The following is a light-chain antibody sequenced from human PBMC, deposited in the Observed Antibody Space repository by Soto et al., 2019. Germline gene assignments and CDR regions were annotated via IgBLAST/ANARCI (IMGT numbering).Light chain of an antibody. CDR1: QSVSGR. Sequence: EIVMTQSPATLSVSPGERVTLSCRASQSVSGRLAWYQQKPGQSPRLLIYGASTRATGIPARFSGSGSGTEFTLTISSLQSEDFGVYYCHQYNNLWTFGQGTKVDI. J-gene: IGKJ1*01. CDR2: GAS. V-gene: IGKV3-15*01. CDR3: HQYNNLWT.